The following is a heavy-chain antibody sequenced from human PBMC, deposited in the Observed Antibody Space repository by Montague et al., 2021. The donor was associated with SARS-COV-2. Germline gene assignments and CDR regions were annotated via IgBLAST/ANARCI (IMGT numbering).Heavy chain of an antibody. CDR2: ISSSGSTI. Sequence: SLRLSCAASGFTFSSYEMNWVRQAPGKGLEWVSYISSSGSTIYYADSVKSRFTISRDNAKNSLYLQMNSLRAEDTAVYYCARDVTIFGLENWFDPWGQGTLVTVSS. CDR1: GFTFSSYE. D-gene: IGHD3-3*01. V-gene: IGHV3-48*03. CDR3: ARDVTIFGLENWFDP. J-gene: IGHJ5*02.